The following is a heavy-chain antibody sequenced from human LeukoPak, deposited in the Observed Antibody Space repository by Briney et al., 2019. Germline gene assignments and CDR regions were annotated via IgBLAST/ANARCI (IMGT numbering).Heavy chain of an antibody. Sequence: SETLSLTCTVSGGSVSSGSYYCSWVRQPPGKGLEWIGYTYYSGSTNYNPSLKRRVTISVDTSKNQFSLKLSSVTAADTAVYYCARALLDFDYWGQGTLVTVSS. CDR2: TYYSGST. CDR1: GGSVSSGSYY. CDR3: ARALLDFDY. V-gene: IGHV4-61*01. J-gene: IGHJ4*02.